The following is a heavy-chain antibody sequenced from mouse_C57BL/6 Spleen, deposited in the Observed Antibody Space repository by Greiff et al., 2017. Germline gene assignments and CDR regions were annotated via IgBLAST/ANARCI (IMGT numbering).Heavy chain of an antibody. CDR3: AKSGYSGSSGGYDMDY. CDR1: GYTFTSYD. CDR2: IYPRAGST. J-gene: IGHJ4*01. V-gene: IGHV1-85*01. Sequence: QVQLKESGPELVKPGASVKLSCKASGYTFTSYDINWVKQRPGQGLEWIGWIYPRAGSTTYNEKFKGKATLTVDTSSSTAYMELHSLTSEDSAVYFCAKSGYSGSSGGYDMDYWGQGTSVTVSS. D-gene: IGHD1-1*01.